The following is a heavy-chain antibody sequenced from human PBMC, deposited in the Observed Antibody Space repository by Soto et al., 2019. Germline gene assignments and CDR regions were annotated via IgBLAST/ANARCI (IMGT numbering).Heavy chain of an antibody. Sequence: EVQLVESGGGLVQPGGSLRLSCAASGFTFSSYWMSWVRQAPGKGLEWVANIKQDGSEKYYVDSVKGRFTISRDNAKNSLYLQMNSLRAEDTAVYYCARDGRYCSGGSCYEGWIDPWGQGTLVTVSS. CDR3: ARDGRYCSGGSCYEGWIDP. V-gene: IGHV3-7*03. D-gene: IGHD2-15*01. CDR2: IKQDGSEK. J-gene: IGHJ5*02. CDR1: GFTFSSYW.